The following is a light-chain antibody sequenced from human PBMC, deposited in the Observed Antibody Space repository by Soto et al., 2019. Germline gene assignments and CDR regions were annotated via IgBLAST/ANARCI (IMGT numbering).Light chain of an antibody. J-gene: IGKJ4*01. Sequence: DLQMTQSPSSLSASVGDRVTITCQASQDIKNYLNWYQQKPGNAPNFLIYDASNLKTGVPSRFSGSGSGTHFTFTISSLQPEDIATYYCQHYDHLPPLSFGGGTKVEIK. CDR2: DAS. V-gene: IGKV1-33*01. CDR1: QDIKNY. CDR3: QHYDHLPPLS.